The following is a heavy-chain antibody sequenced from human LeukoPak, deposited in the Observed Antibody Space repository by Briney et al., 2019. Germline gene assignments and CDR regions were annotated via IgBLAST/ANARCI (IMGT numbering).Heavy chain of an antibody. J-gene: IGHJ4*02. V-gene: IGHV4-59*01. CDR2: ISYSGST. CDR3: ARAQVVGTSWCLDY. Sequence: SGPTLVKPSETLSLTCTVSGGSISGYYWNWIRQPPGKGLEWIGCISYSGSTNYSPSLKSRVTISPDTSRNKFSLKLDSVTAADRAVYYCARAQVVGTSWCLDYWGQGTLVTVSS. CDR1: GGSISGYY. D-gene: IGHD2-8*01.